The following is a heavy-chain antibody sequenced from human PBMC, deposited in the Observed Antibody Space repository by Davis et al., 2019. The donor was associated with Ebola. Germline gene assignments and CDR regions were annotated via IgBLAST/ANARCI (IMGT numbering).Heavy chain of an antibody. V-gene: IGHV1-69*13. J-gene: IGHJ6*02. Sequence: AASVKVSCKASGGTFSSYAISWVRQAPGQGLEWMGGIIPIFGTANYAQKFQGRVTITADESTSTAYMELSSLRSEDTAVYYCARAIVVVPAANENYYYYYYGMDVWGQGTTVTVSS. D-gene: IGHD2-2*01. CDR3: ARAIVVVPAANENYYYYYYGMDV. CDR1: GGTFSSYA. CDR2: IIPIFGTA.